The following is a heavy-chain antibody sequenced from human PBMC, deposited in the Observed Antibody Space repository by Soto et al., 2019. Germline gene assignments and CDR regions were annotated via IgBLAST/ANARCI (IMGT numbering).Heavy chain of an antibody. D-gene: IGHD1-1*01. CDR2: ISYDGNNK. V-gene: IGHV3-30-3*01. CDR3: ASRYPPDY. J-gene: IGHJ4*02. CDR1: RFTFSSYA. Sequence: LRLSCAASRFTFSSYAMHWVRQAPGKGLEWVAVISYDGNNKYYADSVKGRFTISRDNSKNTLYLQMNSLRTEDTAVYYCASRYPPDYWGQGTLVTVSS.